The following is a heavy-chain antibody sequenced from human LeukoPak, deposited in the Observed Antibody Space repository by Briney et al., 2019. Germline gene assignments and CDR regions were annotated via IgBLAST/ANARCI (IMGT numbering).Heavy chain of an antibody. CDR1: GGSISSSTYY. D-gene: IGHD6-13*01. V-gene: IGHV4-39*07. J-gene: IGHJ4*02. Sequence: PSETLSLTCTVSGGSISSSTYYWGWIRQPPGKGLEWIGSIFYSGRTYYNPSLKSRVTMSVDTSKNQFSLRLSSVNAADTAVYYCARNILATSIAAPYYWGQGTLVTVSS. CDR2: IFYSGRT. CDR3: ARNILATSIAAPYY.